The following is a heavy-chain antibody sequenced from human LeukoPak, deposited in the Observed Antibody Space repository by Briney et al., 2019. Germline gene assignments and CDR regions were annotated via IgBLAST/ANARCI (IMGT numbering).Heavy chain of an antibody. V-gene: IGHV6-1*01. CDR1: GDSVSSNSAA. CDR2: TYYRSKWYN. J-gene: IGHJ5*02. CDR3: ARVSSRSGTTGRNWFDP. D-gene: IGHD1-1*01. Sequence: SQTLSLTCAISGDSVSSNSAAWNWNRQSPSRGLEWLGRTYYRSKWYNDYAVSVKSRITINPDTSKNQFSLQLNSVTPEDTAVYYCARVSSRSGTTGRNWFDPWGQGTLVTVSS.